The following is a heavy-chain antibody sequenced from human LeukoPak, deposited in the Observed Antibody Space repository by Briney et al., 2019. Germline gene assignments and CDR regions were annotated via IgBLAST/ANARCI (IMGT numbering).Heavy chain of an antibody. CDR2: IKEDGSEN. V-gene: IGHV3-7*03. CDR3: AKVGSGYYPPYYYYYMDV. Sequence: GGSLRLSCAASGFTFSYYWMSWVRQAPGKGLEWVANIKEDGSENYSVDSVKGRFTISRDNAKNSLYLQMNSLRAEDTAVYYCAKVGSGYYPPYYYYYMDVWGKGTTVTVSS. D-gene: IGHD3-3*01. J-gene: IGHJ6*03. CDR1: GFTFSYYW.